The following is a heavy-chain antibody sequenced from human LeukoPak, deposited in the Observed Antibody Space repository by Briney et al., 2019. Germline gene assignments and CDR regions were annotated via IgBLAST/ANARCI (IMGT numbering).Heavy chain of an antibody. CDR1: GGSSSGYY. CDR2: INHSGST. J-gene: IGHJ4*02. CDR3: ARRPMGGYFDY. V-gene: IGHV4-34*01. Sequence: SETLSLTCAVYGGSSSGYYWSWIRQPPGKGLEWIGEINHSGSTNYNPSLKSRVTISVDTSKNQFSLKLSSVTAADTAVYYCARRPMGGYFDYWGQGTLVTVSS. D-gene: IGHD3-16*01.